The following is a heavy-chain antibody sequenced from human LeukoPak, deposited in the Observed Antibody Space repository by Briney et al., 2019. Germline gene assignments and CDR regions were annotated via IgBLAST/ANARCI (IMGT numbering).Heavy chain of an antibody. Sequence: SETLSLTCTVSGGSISSYYWSWIRQPAGKGLEWIGRIYNSGSTNYNPSLKSRVTMSLDTSKNQFSLKLTSVTAADTAVYYCARGPSSSGWHGVGYWGQGTLVTVSS. V-gene: IGHV4-4*07. CDR3: ARGPSSSGWHGVGY. CDR1: GGSISSYY. D-gene: IGHD6-19*01. CDR2: IYNSGST. J-gene: IGHJ4*02.